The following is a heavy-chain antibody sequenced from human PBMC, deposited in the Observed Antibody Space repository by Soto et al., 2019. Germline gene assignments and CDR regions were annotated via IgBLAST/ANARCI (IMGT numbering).Heavy chain of an antibody. D-gene: IGHD6-13*01. CDR2: IWHDGSKK. V-gene: IGHV3-33*01. Sequence: QVQLVESGGGVVQPGRSLTLSCAASGFTFSSYGMHWVRQGPGKGLEWVAFIWHDGSKKFYRDSVKGRFTISRDNSKNTLYLQMSSVRVEDTAVYYCARPITIAAVADYYYGMGVWGPGTTVTVSS. J-gene: IGHJ6*02. CDR3: ARPITIAAVADYYYGMGV. CDR1: GFTFSSYG.